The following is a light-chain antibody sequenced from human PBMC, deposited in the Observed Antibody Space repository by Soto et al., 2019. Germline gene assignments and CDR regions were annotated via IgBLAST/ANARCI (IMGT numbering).Light chain of an antibody. CDR3: HQYNNWPQT. J-gene: IGKJ1*01. V-gene: IGKV3-15*01. CDR2: GAS. Sequence: EILMTQSPATLSVSPGETATLSCRASQSVSTKLAWYQQKPGQAPRLLINGASTRATGVPARFSGWGSGTEFTLTISSLQSEDFAVYYCHQYNNWPQTFGQGTKVDI. CDR1: QSVSTK.